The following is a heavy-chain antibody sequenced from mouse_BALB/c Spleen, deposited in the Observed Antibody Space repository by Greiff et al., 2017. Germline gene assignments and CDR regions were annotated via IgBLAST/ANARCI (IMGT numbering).Heavy chain of an antibody. CDR2: ISYDGSN. J-gene: IGHJ1*01. D-gene: IGHD2-1*01. V-gene: IGHV3-6*02. CDR3: TKDGNYGYIDV. CDR1: GYSFTSGYY. Sequence: DVQLQESGPGLVKPSQSLSLTCSVTGYSFTSGYYWYRIRQDPGDILEWMGYISYDGSNNYNPSFKKRSSFTRDTSKNQFFLKLNSVTTEDTATYCCTKDGNYGYIDVWGAGTTVTVSS.